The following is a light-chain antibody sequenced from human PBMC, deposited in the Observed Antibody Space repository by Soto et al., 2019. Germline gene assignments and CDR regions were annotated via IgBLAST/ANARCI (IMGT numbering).Light chain of an antibody. Sequence: DIQMTQSPSALSASVGDRVTITCRASQTISTYLNWYPQKPGKAPKLLIYAASTLQSGVPSRFSGSGSGTDFTLTISSLQPEDFATYYCQQSLGIPYTFGQGTRLEIK. J-gene: IGKJ2*01. CDR3: QQSLGIPYT. CDR2: AAS. CDR1: QTISTY. V-gene: IGKV1-39*01.